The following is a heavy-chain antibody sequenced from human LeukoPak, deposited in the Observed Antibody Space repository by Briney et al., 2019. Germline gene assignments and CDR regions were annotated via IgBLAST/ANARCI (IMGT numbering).Heavy chain of an antibody. CDR3: ARGFDWEYHYFDY. Sequence: GGSLRLSCVASGFPFSSYWMHWVRQTPGKGLVWVSRMNSDGTTVNYADSVKGRFTISRDNAKNTLYLQMNSLRAEDTAVYYCARGFDWEYHYFDYWGQGALVTVSS. J-gene: IGHJ4*02. CDR2: MNSDGTTV. D-gene: IGHD3-9*01. V-gene: IGHV3-74*01. CDR1: GFPFSSYW.